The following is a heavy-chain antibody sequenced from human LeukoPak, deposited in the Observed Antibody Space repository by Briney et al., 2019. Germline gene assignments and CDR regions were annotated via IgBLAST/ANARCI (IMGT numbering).Heavy chain of an antibody. CDR3: ARDEGANYYDSS. CDR2: IYSGGST. V-gene: IGHV3-66*01. J-gene: IGHJ4*02. CDR1: GFTVSSNY. Sequence: TGGSLRLSYAASGFTVSSNYMSWVRQAPGKGLEWVSVIYSGGSTYYADSVKGRVTISRDNSKNTLYLQMNSLRAEDTAVYYCARDEGANYYDSSWGQGTLVTVSS. D-gene: IGHD3-22*01.